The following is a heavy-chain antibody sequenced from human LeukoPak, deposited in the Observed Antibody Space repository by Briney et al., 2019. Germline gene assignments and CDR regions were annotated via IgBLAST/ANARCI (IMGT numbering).Heavy chain of an antibody. CDR3: ATGLESPSGSYYSNPDY. D-gene: IGHD3-10*01. CDR2: ISWNSGSI. J-gene: IGHJ4*02. V-gene: IGHV3-9*01. Sequence: PGGSLRLSCAASGFTFSSYDMHWVRQAPGKGLEWVSGISWNSGSIGYADSVKGRFTISRDNAKNSLYLQMNSLRAEDTALYYCATGLESPSGSYYSNPDYWGQGTLVTVSS. CDR1: GFTFSSYD.